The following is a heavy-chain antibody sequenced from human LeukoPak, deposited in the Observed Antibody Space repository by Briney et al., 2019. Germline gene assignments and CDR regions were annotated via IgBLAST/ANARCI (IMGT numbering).Heavy chain of an antibody. CDR2: ITASGTAM. D-gene: IGHD1-26*01. CDR3: ASSGSYRFDY. V-gene: IGHV3-11*04. CDR1: GFTFSDYY. Sequence: GGSLRLSCAASGFTFSDYYMSWVRQAPGKGLEWVSHITASGTAMFYADSVKGRFTISRDNAKNSLYLQMNSLRDEDTAVYYCASSGSYRFDYWGQGTLVTVPS. J-gene: IGHJ4*02.